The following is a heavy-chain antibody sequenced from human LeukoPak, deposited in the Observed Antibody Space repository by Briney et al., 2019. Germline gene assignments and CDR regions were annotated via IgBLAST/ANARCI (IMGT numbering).Heavy chain of an antibody. CDR2: INPSGGST. J-gene: IGHJ3*02. CDR3: ARDSAPYGSGLSSAFDI. D-gene: IGHD3-10*01. Sequence: ASVKVTCKASGYTFTGYYMHWVRQAPGQGLEWMEWINPSGGSTSYAQKFQGRVTMTRDTSTSTVYMELSSLRSEDTAVYYCARDSAPYGSGLSSAFDIWGQGTMVTVSS. CDR1: GYTFTGYY. V-gene: IGHV1-46*01.